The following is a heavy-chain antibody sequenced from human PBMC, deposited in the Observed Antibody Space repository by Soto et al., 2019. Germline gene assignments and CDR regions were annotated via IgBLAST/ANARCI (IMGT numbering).Heavy chain of an antibody. CDR3: AKDRPYCTNGVCYTGPWDY. D-gene: IGHD2-8*01. V-gene: IGHV3-23*01. J-gene: IGHJ4*02. CDR1: GFTFSSYA. Sequence: EVQLLESGGGLVQPGGSLRLPCAASGFTFSSYAMSWVRQAPGKGLEWVSAISGSGGSTYYADSVKGRFTISRDNSKNTLYLQMNSLRAEDTAVYYCAKDRPYCTNGVCYTGPWDYWGQGTLVTVSS. CDR2: ISGSGGST.